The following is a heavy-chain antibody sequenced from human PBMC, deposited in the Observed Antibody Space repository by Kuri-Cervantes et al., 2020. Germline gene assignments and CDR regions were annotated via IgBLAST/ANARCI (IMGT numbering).Heavy chain of an antibody. D-gene: IGHD5-24*01. V-gene: IGHV3-7*01. Sequence: GESLKISCAASGFTFSSYWMSWVRQAPGKGLEWVANIKQDGSEKYYVDSVKGRFTISRDNAKNSLYLQMNSLRAEDTAVYYCARDPPAWLQRGRCFDYWGQGTLVTVSS. J-gene: IGHJ4*02. CDR1: GFTFSSYW. CDR3: ARDPPAWLQRGRCFDY. CDR2: IKQDGSEK.